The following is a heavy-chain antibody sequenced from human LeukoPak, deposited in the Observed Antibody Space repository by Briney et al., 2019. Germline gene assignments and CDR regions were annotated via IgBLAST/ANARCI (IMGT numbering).Heavy chain of an antibody. Sequence: SETLSLTCTVSGDSLTTGSYYWSWIRQPAGKRLEWIGRIYSSGSTNYNPSLESRVAISVDTSKNQFSLKLSSVTAADTAVYYCARHSGNYYDPRYDYWGQGTLVTVSS. CDR2: IYSSGST. V-gene: IGHV4-61*02. CDR3: ARHSGNYYDPRYDY. J-gene: IGHJ4*02. CDR1: GDSLTTGSYY. D-gene: IGHD3-22*01.